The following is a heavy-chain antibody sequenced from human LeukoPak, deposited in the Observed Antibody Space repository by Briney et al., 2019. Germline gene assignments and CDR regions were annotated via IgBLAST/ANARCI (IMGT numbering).Heavy chain of an antibody. D-gene: IGHD2-15*01. CDR3: ATRKRGISDAFDI. CDR1: GCTFSSYA. CDR2: ISGSGGST. V-gene: IGHV3-23*01. J-gene: IGHJ3*02. Sequence: GGPLRLSCAASGCTFSSYAMSWVRQAPGKGLEWVSAISGSGGSTYYADSVKGRFTISRDNSKNTLYLQMNSLRAEDTAVYYCATRKRGISDAFDIWGQGTMVTVSS.